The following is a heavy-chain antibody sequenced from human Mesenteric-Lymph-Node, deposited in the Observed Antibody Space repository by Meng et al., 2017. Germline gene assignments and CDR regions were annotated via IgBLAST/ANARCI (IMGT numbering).Heavy chain of an antibody. D-gene: IGHD6-13*01. Sequence: SETLSLTCAVYGGSFSGYYWSWIRQPPGKGLEWIGSIYHSGSTYYNPSLKSRVTISVDTSKNQFSLKLSSVTAADTAVYYCARDPKYSSSWFDAFDIWGQGTMVTVSS. CDR3: ARDPKYSSSWFDAFDI. CDR1: GGSFSGYY. CDR2: IYHSGST. V-gene: IGHV4-34*01. J-gene: IGHJ3*02.